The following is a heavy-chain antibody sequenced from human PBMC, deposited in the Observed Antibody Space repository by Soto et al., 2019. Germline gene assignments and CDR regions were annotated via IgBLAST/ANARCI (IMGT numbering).Heavy chain of an antibody. CDR2: IYYSGST. CDR3: ARASPATLAYYYDSSGYYHYYFDY. Sequence: LSLTCTVSGGSISSYYWSWIRQPPGKGLEWIGYIYYSGSTNYNPSLKSRVTISVDTSKNQFSLKLSSVTAADTAVYYCARASPATLAYYYDSSGYYHYYFDYWGQGTLVTVSS. CDR1: GGSISSYY. J-gene: IGHJ4*02. V-gene: IGHV4-59*01. D-gene: IGHD3-22*01.